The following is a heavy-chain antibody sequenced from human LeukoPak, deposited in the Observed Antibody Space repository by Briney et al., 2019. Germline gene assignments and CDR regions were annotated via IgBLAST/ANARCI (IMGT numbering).Heavy chain of an antibody. CDR1: GGSISSYY. V-gene: IGHV4-59*01. Sequence: SETLSLTCTVSGGSISSYYWSWIRQPAGKGLEWIGYIYYSGSTYYNPSLKSRVSISIDTSKNQFSLKLSSVTAADTAVYYCARTAWGSAFDIWGQGTMVIVSS. CDR3: ARTAWGSAFDI. CDR2: IYYSGST. J-gene: IGHJ3*02. D-gene: IGHD7-27*01.